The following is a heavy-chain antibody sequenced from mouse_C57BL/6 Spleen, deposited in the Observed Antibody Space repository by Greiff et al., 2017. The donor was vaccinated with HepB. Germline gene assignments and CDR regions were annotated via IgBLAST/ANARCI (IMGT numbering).Heavy chain of an antibody. CDR1: GFSLTSYG. Sequence: VKLQQSGPGLVQPSQSLSITCTVSGFSLTSYGVHWVRQSPGKGLEWLGVIWRGGSTDYNAAFMSRLSITKDNSKSQVFFKMNSLQADDTAIYYCAKNLGGYYAMDYWGQGTSVTVSS. CDR2: IWRGGST. J-gene: IGHJ4*01. V-gene: IGHV2-5*01. CDR3: AKNLGGYYAMDY.